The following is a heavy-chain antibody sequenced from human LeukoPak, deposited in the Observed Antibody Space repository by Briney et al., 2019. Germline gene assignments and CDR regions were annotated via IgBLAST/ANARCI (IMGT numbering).Heavy chain of an antibody. V-gene: IGHV3-30*04. Sequence: PGGSLRLSCAASGLTFLSYAIHWVRQAPGKGLEWVAVISYDGSEKYYADSVKDRFTITRDNSKNTLYLQMNSLRAEDTALYYCVRDNPELGALDIWGQGTMVTVSS. CDR3: VRDNPELGALDI. CDR2: ISYDGSEK. CDR1: GLTFLSYA. D-gene: IGHD1-7*01. J-gene: IGHJ3*02.